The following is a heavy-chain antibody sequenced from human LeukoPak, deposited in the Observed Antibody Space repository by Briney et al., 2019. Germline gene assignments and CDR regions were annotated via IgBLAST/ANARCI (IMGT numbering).Heavy chain of an antibody. CDR1: GFTFSSYS. V-gene: IGHV3-21*01. CDR2: ISSSSSYI. CDR3: ARDRVLDYYDSSGYDY. J-gene: IGHJ4*02. Sequence: PGGSLRLSCAASGFTFSSYSMNWVRQAPGKGLEWVSSISSSSSYISYADSVKGRFTISRDNAKNSLYLQMNSLRAEDTAVYDCARDRVLDYYDSSGYDYWGQGTLVTVSS. D-gene: IGHD3-22*01.